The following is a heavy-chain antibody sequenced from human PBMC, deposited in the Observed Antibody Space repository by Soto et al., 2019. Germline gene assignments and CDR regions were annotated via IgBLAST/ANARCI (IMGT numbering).Heavy chain of an antibody. CDR3: ARDEAISGYHSRGVHGAFDI. Sequence: QVQLVQSGAEVKKPGSSVKVSCKASGGTFSSYTISWVRQAPGQGLEWMGRIIPILGIANYAQKFQGRVTISADRSRSTAYMERSSLRSENTAVYYCARDEAISGYHSRGVHGAFDIWGQGTMVTVSS. J-gene: IGHJ3*02. CDR2: IIPILGIA. CDR1: GGTFSSYT. D-gene: IGHD5-12*01. V-gene: IGHV1-69*08.